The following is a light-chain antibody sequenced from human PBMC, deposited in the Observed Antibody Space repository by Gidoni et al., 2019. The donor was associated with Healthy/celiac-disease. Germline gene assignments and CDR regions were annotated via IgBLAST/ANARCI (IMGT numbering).Light chain of an antibody. Sequence: SYELSEPPAVSVSPGQTASMTCAGDKLGNKYACWYQQKPGQSPVLVVYQDSKRPSGIPERFSGSTSGNTATLTISGTQAMDEADYYCPAWDSSTVFGGGTELTVL. CDR1: KLGNKY. V-gene: IGLV3-1*01. CDR2: QDS. CDR3: PAWDSSTV. J-gene: IGLJ2*01.